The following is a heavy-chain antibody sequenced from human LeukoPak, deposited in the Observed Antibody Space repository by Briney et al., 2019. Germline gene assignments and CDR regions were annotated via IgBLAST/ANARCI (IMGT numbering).Heavy chain of an antibody. V-gene: IGHV3-21*04. CDR2: ISSSSSYI. CDR1: GFTFSSYS. Sequence: GGSLRLSCAASGFTFSSYSMNWVRQAPGKGLEWVSSISSSSSYIYYADSVKGRFTISRDNAKNSLYLQMNSLRAEDTAVYYCARGGVGAPRPFDPWGQGTLVTVSS. D-gene: IGHD1-26*01. CDR3: ARGGVGAPRPFDP. J-gene: IGHJ5*02.